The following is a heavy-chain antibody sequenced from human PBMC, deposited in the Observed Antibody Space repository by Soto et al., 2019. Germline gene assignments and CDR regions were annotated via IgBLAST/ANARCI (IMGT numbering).Heavy chain of an antibody. V-gene: IGHV4-59*08. CDR3: ARRYGPGFDY. D-gene: IGHD4-17*01. J-gene: IGHJ4*02. CDR2: ISYSGAT. Sequence: SETLSLTCTVSGASISGYHWSWIRQFPGKGLECLGYISYSGATNYNPSLKSRVTMSVDTSKNQFSLQLSSVTAADTAVYYCARRYGPGFDYWGQGTLVTVSS. CDR1: GASISGYH.